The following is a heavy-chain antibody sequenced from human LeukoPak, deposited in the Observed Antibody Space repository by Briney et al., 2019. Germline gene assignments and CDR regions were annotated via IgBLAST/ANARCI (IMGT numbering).Heavy chain of an antibody. V-gene: IGHV4-59*01. D-gene: IGHD3-10*01. CDR1: GGSISSYY. Sequence: SETLSLTCTVSGGSISSYYWSWIRQPPGKGLEWIGYIYYSGSTNYNPSLKSRVTISVDTSKNQFSQKLSSVTAADTAVYYCARGDRYGSGSYYIDYWGQGTLVTVSS. J-gene: IGHJ4*02. CDR2: IYYSGST. CDR3: ARGDRYGSGSYYIDY.